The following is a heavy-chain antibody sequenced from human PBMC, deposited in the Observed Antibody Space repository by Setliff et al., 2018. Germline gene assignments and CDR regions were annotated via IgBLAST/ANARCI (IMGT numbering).Heavy chain of an antibody. CDR1: GGTFSSYA. CDR2: IIPIFGTA. CDR3: ARSGGGYDFWSGYLVSHYYYYYYMDV. D-gene: IGHD3-3*01. Sequence: GASVKVSCKASGGTFSSYAISWVRQAPGQGLEWMGGIIPIFGTANYAQKFQGRVTITRNTSISTAYMELGSLRSEDTAVYYCARSGGGYDFWSGYLVSHYYYYYYMDVWGKGTTVTVSS. V-gene: IGHV1-69*05. J-gene: IGHJ6*03.